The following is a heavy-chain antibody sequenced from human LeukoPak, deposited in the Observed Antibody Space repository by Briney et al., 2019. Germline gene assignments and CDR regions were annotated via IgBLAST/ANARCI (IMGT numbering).Heavy chain of an antibody. Sequence: SVKVSCKASGGTFGSYAISWVRQAPGQGLECMGGVIPIFGTANYAQKFQGRVTITADESTSTAYMELSSLRSEDTAVYYCERAGDSITMILNWFDPWGQGTVVTVFS. CDR3: ERAGDSITMILNWFDP. CDR2: VIPIFGTA. D-gene: IGHD3-22*01. CDR1: GGTFGSYA. V-gene: IGHV1-69*13. J-gene: IGHJ5*02.